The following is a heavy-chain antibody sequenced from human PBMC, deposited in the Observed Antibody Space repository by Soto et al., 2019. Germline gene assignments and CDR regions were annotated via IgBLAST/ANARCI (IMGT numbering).Heavy chain of an antibody. D-gene: IGHD2-8*02. Sequence: VQLLESGGGLVQPGGSLRLSCAASGITFSSYAMSWVRQAPGKGLEWVAVISYDGSNKYYADSVKGRFTISRDNSKNTLYLQMNSLRAEDTAVYYCAKEREELVGYYGMDVWGQGTTVTVSS. J-gene: IGHJ6*02. CDR1: GITFSSYA. V-gene: IGHV3-30*18. CDR3: AKEREELVGYYGMDV. CDR2: ISYDGSNK.